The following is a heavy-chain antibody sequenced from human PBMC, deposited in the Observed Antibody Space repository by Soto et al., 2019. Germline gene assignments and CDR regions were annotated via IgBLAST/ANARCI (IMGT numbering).Heavy chain of an antibody. D-gene: IGHD3-22*01. CDR1: GFTFSSYG. CDR3: ARDSKDDSSGYFAGFDY. J-gene: IGHJ4*02. V-gene: IGHV3-33*01. CDR2: IYYDGSNK. Sequence: QVQLVESGGGVVQPGRSLRLSCAVSGFTFSSYGMNWVRQAPGKGLEWVAAIYYDGSNKYYADSVRGRFTISRDNFKNTPYLPMNSLRGEDTAVYYCARDSKDDSSGYFAGFDYWGQGTLVTVSS.